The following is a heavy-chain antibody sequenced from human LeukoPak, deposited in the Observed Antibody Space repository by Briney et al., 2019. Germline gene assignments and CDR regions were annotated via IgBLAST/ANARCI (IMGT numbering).Heavy chain of an antibody. D-gene: IGHD6-13*01. CDR1: GYTFTSYD. CDR2: MSPNSGNT. Sequence: ASVKVSCKASGYTFTSYDINWVRQATGQGLEWMGWMSPNSGNTGYAQKFQGRVTMTRNASMSTAYMDLNSLRSDDTAVYYCARGGGSTWTQRGYFQHWGQGTPVTVSS. J-gene: IGHJ1*01. V-gene: IGHV1-8*01. CDR3: ARGGGSTWTQRGYFQH.